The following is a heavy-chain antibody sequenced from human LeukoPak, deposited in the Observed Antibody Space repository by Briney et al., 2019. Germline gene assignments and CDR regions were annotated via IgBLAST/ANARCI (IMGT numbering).Heavy chain of an antibody. CDR1: GFPFSSYW. V-gene: IGHV3-7*01. J-gene: IGHJ4*02. D-gene: IGHD1-1*01. CDR3: ARLTGTTGFDY. Sequence: GGSLRLSCAASGFPFSSYWMSWVRQAPGKGLEWVANIKQDGSDKYYVDSVKGRFSISRDNAKNSLYLQLNSLRADDTAVFYYARLTGTTGFDYWGQGTLVTVSS. CDR2: IKQDGSDK.